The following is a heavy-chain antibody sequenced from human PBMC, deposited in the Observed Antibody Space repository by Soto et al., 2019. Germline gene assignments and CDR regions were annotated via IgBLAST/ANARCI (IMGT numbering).Heavy chain of an antibody. V-gene: IGHV3-30*18. CDR3: AKDSGSPPGWFDP. Sequence: QVQLVESGGGVVQTGRSLRLSCAASGFTFSSYGMHWVRQAPCKGLEWVAVISYDGSNKYYADSVKSRFTISRDNSKNTLYLQMNSRRAEDTAVYYCAKDSGSPPGWFDPWGQGTLVTVSS. CDR2: ISYDGSNK. D-gene: IGHD1-26*01. J-gene: IGHJ5*02. CDR1: GFTFSSYG.